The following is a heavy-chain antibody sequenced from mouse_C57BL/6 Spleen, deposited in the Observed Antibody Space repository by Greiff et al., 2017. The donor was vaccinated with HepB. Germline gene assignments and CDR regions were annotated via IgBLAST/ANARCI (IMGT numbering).Heavy chain of an antibody. D-gene: IGHD2-1*01. CDR3: ARDDGNYRYFDV. J-gene: IGHJ1*03. CDR2: INPSTGGT. CDR1: GYSFTGYY. Sequence: EVQLQESGPELVKPGASVKISCKASGYSFTGYYMNWVKQSPEKSLEWIGEINPSTGGTTYNQKFKAKATLTVDKSSSTAYMQLKSLTSEDSAVYYCARDDGNYRYFDVWGTGTTVTVSS. V-gene: IGHV1-42*01.